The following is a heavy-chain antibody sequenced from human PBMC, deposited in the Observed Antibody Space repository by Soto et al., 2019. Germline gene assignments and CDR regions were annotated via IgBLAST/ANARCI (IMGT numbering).Heavy chain of an antibody. CDR1: GDTFTDYY. J-gene: IGHJ4*02. V-gene: IGHV1-46*01. Sequence: QVQLMQSGAEVKKPGASVKVSCKASGDTFTDYYIHWVRQAPGQGLEWMGTVNPSGGHTTYAQHFRCRVTMTRDTCTSTLYMELTSLTSDDTAIYYCARGGHVVVVTAALDYWGQGTLVTVSS. CDR2: VNPSGGHT. CDR3: ARGGHVVVVTAALDY. D-gene: IGHD2-21*02.